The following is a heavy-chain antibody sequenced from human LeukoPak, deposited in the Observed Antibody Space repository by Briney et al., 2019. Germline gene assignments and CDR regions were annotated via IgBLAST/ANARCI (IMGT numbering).Heavy chain of an antibody. CDR2: IKQDGSEK. J-gene: IGHJ4*02. Sequence: GGSLRLSCAASGFTFSSYWMSWVRQAPGKGLEWVANIKQDGSEKYYVDSVKGRFTISRDNAKNSLYLQMNNLRAEDTAVYYCARGPYGVVVTATGGYWGQGTLVTVSS. CDR3: ARGPYGVVVTATGGY. CDR1: GFTFSSYW. V-gene: IGHV3-7*01. D-gene: IGHD2-21*02.